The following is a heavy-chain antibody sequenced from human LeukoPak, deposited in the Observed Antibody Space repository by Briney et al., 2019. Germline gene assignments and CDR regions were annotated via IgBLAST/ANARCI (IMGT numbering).Heavy chain of an antibody. CDR3: ARDLAGHYHDNSGHFDH. CDR1: GFTLSDYY. Sequence: PGGSLRLSCSVSGFTLSDYYMNWIRQAPGKGLEWVAYIIRYGTTIYYADSVRGRFTISRDSAKNSLYLQMNSLRPEDTAVYYCARDLAGHYHDNSGHFDHWGRGTLVTVSS. D-gene: IGHD3-22*01. CDR2: IIRYGTTI. V-gene: IGHV3-11*01. J-gene: IGHJ4*02.